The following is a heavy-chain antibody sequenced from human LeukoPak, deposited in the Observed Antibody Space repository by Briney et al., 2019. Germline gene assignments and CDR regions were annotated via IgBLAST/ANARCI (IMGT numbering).Heavy chain of an antibody. D-gene: IGHD3-10*01. Sequence: SETLSLTCTVSGGSISSYYWSWIRQPPGKGLEWIGYIYSSGSTNYNPSLKSRVTISVDTSKNQFSLKLSSVTAADTAVYYCARHEWGGGDFDYWGQGTLVTVSS. J-gene: IGHJ4*02. CDR1: GGSISSYY. CDR2: IYSSGST. CDR3: ARHEWGGGDFDY. V-gene: IGHV4-4*09.